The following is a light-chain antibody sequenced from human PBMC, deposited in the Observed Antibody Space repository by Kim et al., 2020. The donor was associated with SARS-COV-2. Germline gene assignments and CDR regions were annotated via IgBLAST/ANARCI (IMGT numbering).Light chain of an antibody. V-gene: IGKV1-16*01. CDR2: AAS. Sequence: DIQMTQSPSSLAASVGDRVTIACRASQSINTYLNWYQQKPGKAPNLLIYAASTLQSGVPSRFSGSGSGTDFTLTINSLQPDDFATYYCQQYNNYGWTFGHGTKVDIK. CDR3: QQYNNYGWT. CDR1: QSINTY. J-gene: IGKJ1*01.